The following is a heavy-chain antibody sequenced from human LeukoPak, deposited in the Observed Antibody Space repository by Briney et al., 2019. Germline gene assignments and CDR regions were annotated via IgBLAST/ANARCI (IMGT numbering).Heavy chain of an antibody. CDR3: ARSDGNY. D-gene: IGHD5-24*01. Sequence: PGGSLRLSCAASGFAFSSYAMHWVRQAPGGGLEWVGLISYDGSDEYYTDSVKGRFTISRDNSENTLYLQMNSLTSEDTAVYYCARSDGNYWGQGTLVTVSS. V-gene: IGHV3-30-3*01. J-gene: IGHJ4*02. CDR1: GFAFSSYA. CDR2: ISYDGSDE.